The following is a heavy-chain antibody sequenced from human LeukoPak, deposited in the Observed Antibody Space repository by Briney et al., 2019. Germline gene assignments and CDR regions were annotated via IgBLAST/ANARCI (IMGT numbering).Heavy chain of an antibody. CDR2: ISYDGSNN. D-gene: IGHD5-12*01. J-gene: IGHJ4*02. V-gene: IGHV3-30*03. Sequence: GGSLRLSCAASGFTFSSYGMHWVRQAPGKGLEWVTFISYDGSNNYYADSVKGRFTISRDNSKNTLYLQMNSLRTEDTAVYYVRTSTGGFWGQGTLVSVSS. CDR1: GFTFSSYG. CDR3: RTSTGGF.